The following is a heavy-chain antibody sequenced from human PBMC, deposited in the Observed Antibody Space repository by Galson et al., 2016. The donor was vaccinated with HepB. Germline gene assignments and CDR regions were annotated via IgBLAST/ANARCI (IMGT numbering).Heavy chain of an antibody. CDR1: GNTFTGYY. CDR3: ARGRAAAGWGPYFY. J-gene: IGHJ4*02. V-gene: IGHV1-2*02. Sequence: SVKVSCKASGNTFTGYYMHWVRQAPGQGLEWMGWINPKSGGTNYAQNFQGRFTMTRDPSISTPYMEVRRLRYDDTAVYYCARGRAAAGWGPYFYWGQGTLVTVSS. D-gene: IGHD6-13*01. CDR2: INPKSGGT.